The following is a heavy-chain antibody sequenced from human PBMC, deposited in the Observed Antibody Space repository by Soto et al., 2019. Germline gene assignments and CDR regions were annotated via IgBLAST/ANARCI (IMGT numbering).Heavy chain of an antibody. CDR3: VTDGSSGWHFDS. D-gene: IGHD6-19*01. J-gene: IGHJ4*02. V-gene: IGHV3-7*01. CDR2: IRQDGSQK. CDR1: GFTFSTYW. Sequence: PGGSLRLSCEASGFTFSTYWMSWVRQAPGKGLEWVANIRQDGSQKYLVDSVKGRFTISRDNAKNSLHLQMNSLRAEDSAVYYCVTDGSSGWHFDSWGQGNLVTVSS.